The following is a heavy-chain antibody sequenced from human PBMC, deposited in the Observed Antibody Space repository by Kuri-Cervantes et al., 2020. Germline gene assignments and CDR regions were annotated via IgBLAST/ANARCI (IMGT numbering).Heavy chain of an antibody. Sequence: SVKVSCKTSGYTFTTYGIHWVRQAPGQRLEWMGGIIPIFGTANYAQKFQGRVTITTDESTSTAYMELSSLRSEDTAVYYCARDLGCSGGSCRRTDAFDIWGQGTMVTVSS. CDR3: ARDLGCSGGSCRRTDAFDI. CDR1: GYTFTTYG. CDR2: IIPIFGTA. D-gene: IGHD2-15*01. V-gene: IGHV1-69*05. J-gene: IGHJ3*02.